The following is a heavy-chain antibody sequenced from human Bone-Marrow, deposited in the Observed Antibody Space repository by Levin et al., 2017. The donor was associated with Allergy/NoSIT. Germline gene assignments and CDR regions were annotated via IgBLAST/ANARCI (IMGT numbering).Heavy chain of an antibody. V-gene: IGHV3-9*01. Sequence: PGGSLRLSCAASGFTFDDFAMHWVRQSPGKGLEWVAGITWNSGTTGYADSVKGRFIISRDNPKNSRFLQMNSLTHEDTAFYYCVKTRMGSGNFDSWGQGTLVTVSS. CDR1: GFTFDDFA. D-gene: IGHD1-1*01. J-gene: IGHJ4*02. CDR3: VKTRMGSGNFDS. CDR2: ITWNSGTT.